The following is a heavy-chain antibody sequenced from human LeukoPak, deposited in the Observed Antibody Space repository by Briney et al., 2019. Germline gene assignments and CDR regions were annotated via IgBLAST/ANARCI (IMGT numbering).Heavy chain of an antibody. D-gene: IGHD3-22*01. CDR3: ARAYYYDSSGYYGGHDAFDI. Sequence: SETLSLTCTVSGYSISSGYYWGWIRQPPGKGLEWIGSIYHSGSTYYNPSLKSRVTISVDTSKNQFSLKLSSVTAADTAVYYCARAYYYDSSGYYGGHDAFDIWGQGTMVTVSS. J-gene: IGHJ3*02. V-gene: IGHV4-38-2*02. CDR1: GYSISSGYY. CDR2: IYHSGST.